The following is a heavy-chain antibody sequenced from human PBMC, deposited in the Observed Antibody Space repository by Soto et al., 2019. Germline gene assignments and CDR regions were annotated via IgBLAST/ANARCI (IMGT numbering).Heavy chain of an antibody. CDR3: ARDEGGP. J-gene: IGHJ4*02. CDR1: GDSVSSNSAA. CDR2: TYYRSKCNS. Sequence: PSQTLSLTCAISGDSVSSNSAAWSWIRQSPSRGLEWLGSTYYRSKCNSNYAVSVKGRVTINPDTCKNQFSLQLNSVTPDDTAVYYCARDEGGPWGQGTLVTVSS. V-gene: IGHV6-1*01.